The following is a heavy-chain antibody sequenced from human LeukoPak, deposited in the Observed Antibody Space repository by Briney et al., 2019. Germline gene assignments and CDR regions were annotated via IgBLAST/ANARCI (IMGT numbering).Heavy chain of an antibody. CDR3: AKAETRRLRYFDWLSPRPYYYYGMDV. V-gene: IGHV3-23*01. CDR2: ISGSGGST. Sequence: PGGSLRLSCAASGFTFSSYAMSWVRQAPGKGLEWVSAISGSGGSTYYADSVKGRFTISRDNSKNTLYLQMNSLRAEDTAVYYSAKAETRRLRYFDWLSPRPYYYYGMDVWGQGTTVTVSS. J-gene: IGHJ6*02. CDR1: GFTFSSYA. D-gene: IGHD3-9*01.